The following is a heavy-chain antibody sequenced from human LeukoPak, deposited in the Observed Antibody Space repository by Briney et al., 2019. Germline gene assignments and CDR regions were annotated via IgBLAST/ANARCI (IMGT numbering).Heavy chain of an antibody. CDR3: GKDPPGGGGAVFEI. J-gene: IGHJ3*02. Sequence: GGSLRLSCAASGFTFSSYSMNWVRQAPGKGLEWVSSISSSSSYIYYADSVKGRFTISRDNARNTLYLQMDSLRAEDSAVYYCGKDPPGGGGAVFEIWGRGTRVPVS. CDR1: GFTFSSYS. D-gene: IGHD2-15*01. CDR2: ISSSSSYI. V-gene: IGHV3-21*04.